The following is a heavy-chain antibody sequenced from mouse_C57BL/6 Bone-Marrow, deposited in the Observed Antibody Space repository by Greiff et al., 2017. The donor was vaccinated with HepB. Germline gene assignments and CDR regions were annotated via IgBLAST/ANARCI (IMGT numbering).Heavy chain of an antibody. CDR2: INPSSGYT. Sequence: VQLVESGAELAKPGASVKLSCKASGYTFTSYWMHWVKQRPGQGLEWIGYINPSSGYTKYNQKFKDKATLTADKSSSTAYMQLSSLTYEDSAVYYCARGSYDYGSYWYFDVWGTGTTVTVSS. J-gene: IGHJ1*03. CDR1: GYTFTSYW. CDR3: ARGSYDYGSYWYFDV. V-gene: IGHV1-7*01. D-gene: IGHD2-4*01.